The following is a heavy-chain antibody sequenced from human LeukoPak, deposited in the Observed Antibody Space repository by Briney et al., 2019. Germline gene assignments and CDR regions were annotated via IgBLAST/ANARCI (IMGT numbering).Heavy chain of an antibody. J-gene: IGHJ4*02. D-gene: IGHD5-18*01. Sequence: NPGGSLRLSCAASGFTFSDSAMNLVRQAPGKGLEWVSSISSSSSYIYYADSVKGRFTISRDNAKNSLYLQMNSLRAEDTAVYYCARGPHGAAMENPFDYWGQGTLVTVSS. CDR3: ARGPHGAAMENPFDY. V-gene: IGHV3-21*01. CDR1: GFTFSDSA. CDR2: ISSSSSYI.